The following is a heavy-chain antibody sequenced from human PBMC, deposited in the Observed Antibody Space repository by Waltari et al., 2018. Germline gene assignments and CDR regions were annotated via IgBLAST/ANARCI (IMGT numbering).Heavy chain of an antibody. D-gene: IGHD2-8*01. CDR3: TTDPPDIVLMVYASDY. CDR1: GFTFSNAW. V-gene: IGHV3-15*01. CDR2: IKSKTDGGTT. Sequence: EVQLVESGGGLVKPGGSLRLSCAASGFTFSNAWMSWVRTAPGKGLEWVGRIKSKTDGGTTDYAAPVKGRFTISRDDSKNTLYLQMNSLKTEDTAVYYCTTDPPDIVLMVYASDYWGQGTLVTVSS. J-gene: IGHJ4*02.